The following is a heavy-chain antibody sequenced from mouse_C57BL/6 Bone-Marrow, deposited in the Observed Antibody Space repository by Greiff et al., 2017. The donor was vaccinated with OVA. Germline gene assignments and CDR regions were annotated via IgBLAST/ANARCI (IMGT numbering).Heavy chain of an antibody. CDR1: GYTFTEYT. Sequence: VKLQQSGAELVKPGASVKLSCKASGYTFTEYTIHWVKQRSGQGLEWIGWFYPGSGSIKYNEKFKDKATLTADKSSSTVYMELSRLTSEDSAVYFCERHEEGDYGYDGYAMDYWGQGTSVTVSS. V-gene: IGHV1-62-2*01. CDR2: FYPGSGSI. J-gene: IGHJ4*01. D-gene: IGHD2-2*01. CDR3: ERHEEGDYGYDGYAMDY.